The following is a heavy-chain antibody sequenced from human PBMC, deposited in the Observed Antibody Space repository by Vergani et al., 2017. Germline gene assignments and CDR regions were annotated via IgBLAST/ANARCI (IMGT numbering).Heavy chain of an antibody. Sequence: EVQLVESGGGLVQPGGSLRLSCAASGFTFDTYTMAYVRQAPGKGLEWVATISSGGGAIFYADSVKGRFTISRDNSKNTLFLQMNSLKDEDTAVYYCTTAWGLYYLHGEYFQYWGRGTLVSVSS. V-gene: IGHV3-23*04. D-gene: IGHD3-10*01. CDR3: TTAWGLYYLHGEYFQY. CDR1: GFTFDTYT. J-gene: IGHJ1*01. CDR2: ISSGGGAI.